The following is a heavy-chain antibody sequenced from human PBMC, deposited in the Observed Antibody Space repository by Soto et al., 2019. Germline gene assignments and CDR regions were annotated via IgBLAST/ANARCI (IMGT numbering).Heavy chain of an antibody. CDR2: IYYSGST. D-gene: IGHD5-18*01. V-gene: IGHV4-59*01. CDR3: ARDPSYGYRSFDY. J-gene: IGHJ4*02. CDR1: GGSISSYY. Sequence: QVQLQESGPGLVKPSETLSLTCTVSGGSISSYYWSWIRQPPGKGLEWIGYIYYSGSTNYNPSLKSRVPISVDTSNNQFSLKLSSVTAADTAVYYCARDPSYGYRSFDYWGQGTLVTVSS.